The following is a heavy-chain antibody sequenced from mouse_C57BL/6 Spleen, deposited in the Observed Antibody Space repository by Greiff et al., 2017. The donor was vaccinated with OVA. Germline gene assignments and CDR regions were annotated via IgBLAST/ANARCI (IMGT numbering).Heavy chain of an antibody. Sequence: VKLMESGGGLVQPGGSMKLSCVASGFTFSNYWMTWVRQSPEKGLALVAQIRLKSDNYATHYAESVKGRFTISRDDSKSSVYLQMNNLRAEDTGIYYCTGLYGSSYGYYAMDYWGQGTSVTVSS. V-gene: IGHV6-3*01. CDR2: IRLKSDNYAT. CDR1: GFTFSNYW. D-gene: IGHD1-1*01. CDR3: TGLYGSSYGYYAMDY. J-gene: IGHJ4*01.